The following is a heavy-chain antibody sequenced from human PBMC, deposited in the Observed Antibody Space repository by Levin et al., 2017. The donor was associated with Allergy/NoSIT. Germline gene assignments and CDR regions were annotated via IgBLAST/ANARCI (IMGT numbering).Heavy chain of an antibody. J-gene: IGHJ4*02. CDR3: ARGRRIQLWLVY. D-gene: IGHD5-18*01. CDR1: GYTFTSYD. CDR2: MNPNSGNT. V-gene: IGHV1-8*01. Sequence: GESLKISCKASGYTFTSYDINWVRQATGQGLEWMGWMNPNSGNTGYAQKFQGRVTMTRNTSISTAYMELSSLRSEDTAVYYCARGRRIQLWLVYWGQGTLVTVSS.